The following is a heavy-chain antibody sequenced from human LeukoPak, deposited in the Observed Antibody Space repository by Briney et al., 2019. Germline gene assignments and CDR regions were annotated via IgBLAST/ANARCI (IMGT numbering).Heavy chain of an antibody. CDR1: GYTFTSYS. D-gene: IGHD2-2*02. Sequence: ASVKVSCKTSGYTFTSYSITWVQQAPGQGLEWVGWISPYNGNKYYAQKYQDRVTMTTETSTRTALLEVRSLTSDDTAVFYCARGISRYTATYAADHWGQGTLVIVSS. J-gene: IGHJ4*02. CDR3: ARGISRYTATYAADH. CDR2: ISPYNGNK. V-gene: IGHV1-18*01.